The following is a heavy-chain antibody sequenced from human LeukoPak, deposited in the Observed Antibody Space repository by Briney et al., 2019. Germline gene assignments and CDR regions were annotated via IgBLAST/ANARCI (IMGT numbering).Heavy chain of an antibody. CDR2: IYYSGST. CDR3: AREEDDILTGYYRDY. Sequence: SETLSLTCTVSGGSISSSSYYWGWIRQPPGKGLEWIGSIYYSGSTYYNPSLKSRVTISVDTSKNQFSLKLSSVTAADTAVYYCAREEDDILTGYYRDYWGQGTLVTVSS. CDR1: GGSISSSSYY. V-gene: IGHV4-39*02. D-gene: IGHD3-9*01. J-gene: IGHJ4*02.